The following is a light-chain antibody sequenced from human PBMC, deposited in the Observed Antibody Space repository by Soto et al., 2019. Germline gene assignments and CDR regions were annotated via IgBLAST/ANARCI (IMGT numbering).Light chain of an antibody. CDR1: SSDVGGYNY. CDR2: EVS. J-gene: IGLJ1*01. V-gene: IGLV2-14*01. CDR3: SSYTSSSTRV. Sequence: QSALTQPASVSGSPGQSITISCTGTSSDVGGYNYVSWYQQHPGKAPKLMIYEVSNRPSGVSNRFSGSKSANTASLTISVPQAEDEADYYCSSYTSSSTRVFGTGTKLTVL.